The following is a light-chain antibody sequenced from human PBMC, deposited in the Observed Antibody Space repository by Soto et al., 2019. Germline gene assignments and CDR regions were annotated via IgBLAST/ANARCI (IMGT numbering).Light chain of an antibody. Sequence: QSALTQPASVSGSPGQSITISCTGTSSDVGGYKYVSWYQQRPGKAPKLIIYGVSDRPSGISNRFSGSKSGNKASLTISGLQAEDEADYYCSSYTSSSTLFGTGTKVTVL. CDR2: GVS. CDR1: SSDVGGYKY. J-gene: IGLJ1*01. V-gene: IGLV2-14*01. CDR3: SSYTSSSTL.